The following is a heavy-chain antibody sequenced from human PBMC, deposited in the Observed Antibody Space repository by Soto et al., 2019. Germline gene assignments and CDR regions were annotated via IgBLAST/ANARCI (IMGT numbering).Heavy chain of an antibody. Sequence: GGSLRLSCAASGFTFSSYAMSWVRQAPGKGLEWVSAISGSGGSTYYADSVKGRFTISRDNSKNTLYLQMNSLRAEDTAVYYCAKSSLRFLEWPYGMDVWGQGTMVTVSS. CDR2: ISGSGGST. J-gene: IGHJ6*02. V-gene: IGHV3-23*01. CDR3: AKSSLRFLEWPYGMDV. CDR1: GFTFSSYA. D-gene: IGHD3-3*01.